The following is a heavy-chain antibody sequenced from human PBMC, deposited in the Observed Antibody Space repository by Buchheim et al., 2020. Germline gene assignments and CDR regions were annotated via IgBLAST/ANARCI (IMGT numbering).Heavy chain of an antibody. J-gene: IGHJ4*02. CDR1: GFMFSNYA. Sequence: QVRLVESGGGVVQPGTSLRLSCATSGFMFSNYAMHWVRQAPGKGLEWVAVTWYVGDSKYYGDSVKGRFTISGANSTNTLFLQMNSLRAEDTAVYYCAKNSVHGDWPEYWGQGTL. V-gene: IGHV3-33*06. CDR3: AKNSVHGDWPEY. CDR2: TWYVGDSK. D-gene: IGHD4-17*01.